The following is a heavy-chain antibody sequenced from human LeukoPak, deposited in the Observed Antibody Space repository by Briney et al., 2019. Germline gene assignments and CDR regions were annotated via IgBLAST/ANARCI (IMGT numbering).Heavy chain of an antibody. Sequence: KPGGSLRLSCAASGFTFSSYSMNWVRQAPGKGLEWVSSISSSSSYIYYADSVKGRFTISRDNSKNTLYLQMNSLRAEDTAVYYCAKGIRGYSYGVDYWGQGTLVTVSS. V-gene: IGHV3-21*04. J-gene: IGHJ4*02. CDR1: GFTFSSYS. CDR2: ISSSSSYI. CDR3: AKGIRGYSYGVDY. D-gene: IGHD5-18*01.